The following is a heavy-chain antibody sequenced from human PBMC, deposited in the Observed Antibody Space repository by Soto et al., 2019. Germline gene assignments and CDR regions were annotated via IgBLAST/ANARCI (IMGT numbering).Heavy chain of an antibody. CDR2: ISYDGTNK. CDR1: GFTFRNFG. Sequence: QVQLVESGGGVVQPGRSLRLSCAASGFTFRNFGMHWVRQAPGKGLEWVAVISYDGTNKYYADSVKGRFTISRDNSKNTLYLQINSLRAEDTAVYYCAKAVPPFVVVTASDYWGQETLVTVSS. V-gene: IGHV3-30*18. CDR3: AKAVPPFVVVTASDY. D-gene: IGHD2-21*02. J-gene: IGHJ4*02.